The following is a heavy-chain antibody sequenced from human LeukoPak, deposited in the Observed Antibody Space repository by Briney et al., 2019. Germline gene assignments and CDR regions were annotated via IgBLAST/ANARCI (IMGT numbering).Heavy chain of an antibody. CDR3: ARDHYGSGNYYSFFDY. Sequence: GGSLRLSCAASGFTFSNYWMSWVRQAPGKGLEWVANIKQDGSERNYVHSVKGRFAISRDNAKNSLYLQMNSLRAEDTAVYYCARDHYGSGNYYSFFDYWGQGTLVTVSS. V-gene: IGHV3-7*01. J-gene: IGHJ4*02. CDR1: GFTFSNYW. D-gene: IGHD3-10*01. CDR2: IKQDGSER.